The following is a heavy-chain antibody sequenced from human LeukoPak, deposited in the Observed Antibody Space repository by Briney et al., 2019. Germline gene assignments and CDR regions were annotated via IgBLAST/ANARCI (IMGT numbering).Heavy chain of an antibody. CDR2: IWSDGSNK. V-gene: IGHV3-33*01. CDR3: ARREDVSGEEGFFDY. Sequence: GGSLRLSCAASGFTFSSYGMHWVRQAPGKGLEWVAVIWSDGSNKYYADSVKGRFTISRDNSKNTLYLQMNSLRAEDTAVYYCARREDVSGEEGFFDYWGQGTLVTVSS. CDR1: GFTFSSYG. D-gene: IGHD3-10*01. J-gene: IGHJ4*02.